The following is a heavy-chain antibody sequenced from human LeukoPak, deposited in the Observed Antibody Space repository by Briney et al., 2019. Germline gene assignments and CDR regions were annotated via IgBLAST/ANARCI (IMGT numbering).Heavy chain of an antibody. D-gene: IGHD6-13*01. Sequence: PSETLSLTCSVSGGSVSSGISYWSWLRQPPGKGLEWIAYIPDSAGSDYTPTRRGRVTISLDTSKNQFSLRLTSVTAADTAVYYCARVPATATGPDYWGQGTLVTVSS. CDR2: IPDSAGS. J-gene: IGHJ4*02. CDR1: GGSVSSGISY. CDR3: ARVPATATGPDY. V-gene: IGHV4-61*01.